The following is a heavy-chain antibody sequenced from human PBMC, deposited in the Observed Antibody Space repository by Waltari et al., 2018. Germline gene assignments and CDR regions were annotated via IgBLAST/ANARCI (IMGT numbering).Heavy chain of an antibody. D-gene: IGHD4-4*01. CDR1: GFTFSSYG. Sequence: QVQLVESGGGVVQPGGSLRLSCAASGFTFSSYGMHWVRQAPGKGLEWVAFIRYDGSNKYYADSVKGRFTISRDNAKNSLYLQMNSLRAEDTAVYYCARGLLAPASNYRGKDYWGQGTLVTVSS. CDR2: IRYDGSNK. V-gene: IGHV3-30*02. J-gene: IGHJ4*02. CDR3: ARGLLAPASNYRGKDY.